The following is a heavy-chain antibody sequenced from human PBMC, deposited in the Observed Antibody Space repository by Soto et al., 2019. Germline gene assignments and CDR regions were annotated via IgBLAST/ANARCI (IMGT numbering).Heavy chain of an antibody. CDR3: AKVPHYDILTGPIDY. D-gene: IGHD3-9*01. Sequence: PGGSLRLSCAASGFTFSSYAMSWVRQAPGKGLEWVSAISGSGGSTYYADSVKGRFTISRDNSKNTLYLQMNSLRAEDTAVYYCAKVPHYDILTGPIDYWGQGTLVTVSS. CDR1: GFTFSSYA. CDR2: ISGSGGST. V-gene: IGHV3-23*01. J-gene: IGHJ4*02.